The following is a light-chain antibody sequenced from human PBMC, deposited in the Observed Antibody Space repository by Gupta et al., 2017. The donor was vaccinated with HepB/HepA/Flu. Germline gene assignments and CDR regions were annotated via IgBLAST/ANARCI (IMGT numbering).Light chain of an antibody. Sequence: QSALTPPRPVPVSPGQSVTTSFTGTSSDVGSYNYVSWYHQHPGKAPKLMISDVSKRPSGVPERFSGSKSGNTASLTISGLQAEDEADYYCCSYAGSYTYVVFGGGTKLTVL. J-gene: IGLJ2*01. CDR2: DVS. V-gene: IGLV2-11*01. CDR1: SSDVGSYNY. CDR3: CSYAGSYTYVV.